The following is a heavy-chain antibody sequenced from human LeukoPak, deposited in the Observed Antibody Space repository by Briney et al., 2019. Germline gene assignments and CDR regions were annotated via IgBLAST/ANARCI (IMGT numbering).Heavy chain of an antibody. CDR2: IWYDGSNK. V-gene: IGHV3-33*01. D-gene: IGHD3-10*01. Sequence: GRSPRLSCAASGFTFSSYGMHWVRQAPGKGLEWVAVIWYDGSNKYYADSVKGRFTISRDNSKNTLYLQMNSLRAEDTAVYYCARDSAPLLWFGEGHLDYWGQGTLVTVSS. CDR3: ARDSAPLLWFGEGHLDY. J-gene: IGHJ4*02. CDR1: GFTFSSYG.